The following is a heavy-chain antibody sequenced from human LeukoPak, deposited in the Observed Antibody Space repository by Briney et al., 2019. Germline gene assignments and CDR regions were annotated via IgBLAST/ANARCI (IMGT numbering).Heavy chain of an antibody. CDR1: GGSISTVSHF. J-gene: IGHJ6*03. V-gene: IGHV4-39*07. CDR3: RGTPNGHYYYSHEDV. Sequence: SETLSLTCSVSGGSISTVSHFWDWIRQPPGKGLEWIGSIYYNGDTNYNPSLKSRVTISLDTSKNQFSLSLSSVSAADTALYHCRGTPNGHYYYSHEDVWGKGTTVTVSS. CDR2: IYYNGDT. D-gene: IGHD1-14*01.